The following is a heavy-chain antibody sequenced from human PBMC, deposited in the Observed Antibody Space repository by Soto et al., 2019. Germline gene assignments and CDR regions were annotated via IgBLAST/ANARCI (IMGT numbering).Heavy chain of an antibody. CDR1: GGSISSSSYY. D-gene: IGHD3-16*02. CDR2: IYYSGST. Sequence: QLQLQESGPGLVKPSETLSLTCTVSGGSISSSSYYWGWIRQPPGKGLEWIGSIYYSGSTYYNPSLKSRVTISVDTSKNQFSLKLSSVTAADTAVYYCAGRLSSIGGGAFDIWGQGTMVTVSS. V-gene: IGHV4-39*01. CDR3: AGRLSSIGGGAFDI. J-gene: IGHJ3*02.